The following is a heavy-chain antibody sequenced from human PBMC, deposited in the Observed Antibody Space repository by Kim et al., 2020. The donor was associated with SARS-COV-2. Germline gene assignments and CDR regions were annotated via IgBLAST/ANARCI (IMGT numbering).Heavy chain of an antibody. CDR2: IYYSGST. Sequence: SETLSLTCTVSGGSVSSGSYYWSWIRQPPGKGLEWIGYIYYSGSTNYNPSLKSRVTISVDTSKNQFSLKLSSVTAADTAVYYCARATVSPYYYYYGMDV. CDR3: ARATVSPYYYYYGMDV. V-gene: IGHV4-61*01. CDR1: GGSVSSGSYY. J-gene: IGHJ6*01. D-gene: IGHD4-17*01.